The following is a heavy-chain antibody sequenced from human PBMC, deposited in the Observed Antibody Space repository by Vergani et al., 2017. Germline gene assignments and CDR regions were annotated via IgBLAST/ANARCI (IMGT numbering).Heavy chain of an antibody. V-gene: IGHV4-39*07. CDR2: ISYSGST. CDR1: GGSISSSSYY. J-gene: IGHJ4*02. Sequence: QLQLQESGPGLVKPSETLSLTCTVSGGSISSSSYYWGWIRQPPGKGLAWIGSISYSGSTYYNPSLKSRVTISVDTSKNQFSLKLSSVTAADTAVYYCATEKVPAFGVVITYFDYWGQGTLVTVSS. D-gene: IGHD3-3*01. CDR3: ATEKVPAFGVVITYFDY.